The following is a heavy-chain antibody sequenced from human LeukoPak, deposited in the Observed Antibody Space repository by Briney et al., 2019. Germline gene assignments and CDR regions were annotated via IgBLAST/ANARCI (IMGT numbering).Heavy chain of an antibody. CDR1: GYTFTYYY. J-gene: IGHJ3*02. Sequence: ASVKVSCKASGYTFTYYYLHWVRQAPGQGLEWMGWINPNSGGTNYAQKFQGRVTMARDTSITTAYMELSRLRSDDTAVYYCARQGYCSSAACYSAAFDTWGQGTAVTVSS. CDR3: ARQGYCSSAACYSAAFDT. V-gene: IGHV1-2*02. CDR2: INPNSGGT. D-gene: IGHD2-2*02.